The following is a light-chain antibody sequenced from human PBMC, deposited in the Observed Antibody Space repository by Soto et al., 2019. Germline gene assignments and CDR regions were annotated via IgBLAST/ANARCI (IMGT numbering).Light chain of an antibody. CDR3: QQRSNWPF. V-gene: IGKV3-11*01. CDR2: DAS. CDR1: QSVSSY. Sequence: EIVLTQSPATLSLSPGERATLSCRASQSVSSYLAWYQQKPGQAPRLLIYDASNRATGIPARFSGSGSGTDFTLTISSLEPKDFAVYYCQQRSNWPFFGGGTKVEIK. J-gene: IGKJ4*01.